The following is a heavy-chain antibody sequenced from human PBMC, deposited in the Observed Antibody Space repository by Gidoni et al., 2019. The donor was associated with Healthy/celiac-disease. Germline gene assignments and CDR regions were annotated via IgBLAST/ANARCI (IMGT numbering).Heavy chain of an antibody. CDR2: IIPILGIA. CDR3: AREAVRGVILV. CDR1: GGTFSSYT. J-gene: IGHJ3*01. Sequence: QVQLVQSGAEVTKPGSSVKVSCKASGGTFSSYTISWVRQAPGQGLEWMGRIIPILGIANYAQKCQGRVTITADKSTSTAYMELSSLRSEDTAVYYCAREAVRGVILVWGQGTMVTVSS. D-gene: IGHD3-10*01. V-gene: IGHV1-69*08.